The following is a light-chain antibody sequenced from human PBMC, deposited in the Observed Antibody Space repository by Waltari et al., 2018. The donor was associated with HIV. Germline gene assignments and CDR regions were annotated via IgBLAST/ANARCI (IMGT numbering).Light chain of an antibody. CDR2: DAS. Sequence: EIVLTQSPATLSLSPGERATLSCRASQRVSSYLAWYQQKPGQAPMLLIYDASNRATGIPARFSGSGSGTDFTLTISSLEPEDFAVYYCQQRSNWLYTFGQGTKLEIK. CDR3: QQRSNWLYT. CDR1: QRVSSY. J-gene: IGKJ2*01. V-gene: IGKV3-11*01.